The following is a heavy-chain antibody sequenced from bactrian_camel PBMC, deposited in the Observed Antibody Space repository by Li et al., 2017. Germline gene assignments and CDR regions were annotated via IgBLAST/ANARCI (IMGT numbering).Heavy chain of an antibody. V-gene: IGHV3S31*01. CDR1: GFLFMNFA. J-gene: IGHJ4*01. Sequence: DVQLVESGGGLVQPGGSLRLSCAASGFLFMNFAMSWVRQAPGKGLEWVSAINSGGGSTYYAESVKGRFTISRDNTKNTLYLQMDSLEPEDTATYICAADERFKYGGGWLRLTEYSYWGRGTQVTVS. D-gene: IGHD6*01. CDR2: INSGGGST. CDR3: AADERFKYGGGWLRLTEYSY.